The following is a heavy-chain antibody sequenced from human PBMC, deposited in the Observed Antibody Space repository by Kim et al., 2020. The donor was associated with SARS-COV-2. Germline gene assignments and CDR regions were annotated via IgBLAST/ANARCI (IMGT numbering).Heavy chain of an antibody. CDR1: GGTFSSYA. J-gene: IGHJ4*02. CDR3: APGDYYGSGSYPPPVTFDY. D-gene: IGHD3-10*01. Sequence: SVKVSCKASGGTFSSYAISWVRQAPGQGLEWMGGIIPIFGTANYAQKFQGRVTITADESTSTAYMELSSLRSEDTAVYYCAPGDYYGSGSYPPPVTFDYWGQGTLVTVSS. V-gene: IGHV1-69*13. CDR2: IIPIFGTA.